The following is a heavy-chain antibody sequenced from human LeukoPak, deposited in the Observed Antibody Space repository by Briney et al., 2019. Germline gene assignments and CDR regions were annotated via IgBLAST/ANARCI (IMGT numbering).Heavy chain of an antibody. J-gene: IGHJ4*02. D-gene: IGHD2-2*01. CDR3: AREVVVVPTAIVVPYFDY. CDR1: GYTLTGYY. V-gene: IGHV1-2*02. CDR2: INPNSGGT. Sequence: ASVKVSCKASGYTLTGYYMHWVRQTPGQGLEWMGWINPNSGGTNYAQKFQGRVTMTRDTSISTVYMELSRLRSDDSAVYYCAREVVVVPTAIVVPYFDYWGQGTLVTVSS.